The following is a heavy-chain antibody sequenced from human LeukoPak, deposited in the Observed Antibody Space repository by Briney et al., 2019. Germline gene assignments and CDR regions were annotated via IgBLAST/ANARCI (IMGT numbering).Heavy chain of an antibody. D-gene: IGHD3-9*01. CDR1: GFTFSSYA. Sequence: GRSLRLSCAASGFTFSSYAMHWVRQAPGKGLEWVADISYDGSNKYYADSVKGRFTISRDNSKNTLYLQMNSLRAEDTAVYYCASALTDAFDIWGQGTMVTVSS. V-gene: IGHV3-30-3*01. J-gene: IGHJ3*02. CDR3: ASALTDAFDI. CDR2: ISYDGSNK.